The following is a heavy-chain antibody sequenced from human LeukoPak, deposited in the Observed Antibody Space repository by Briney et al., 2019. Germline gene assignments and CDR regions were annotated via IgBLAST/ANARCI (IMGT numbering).Heavy chain of an antibody. Sequence: PSETLSLTCNVSGGSVSSSNHHWAWIRQSPGMGLEWVGTFFSTGRTSQNPDPSLKSRVTISVDTSKNQFSLKLSSVTAADTAVYYCARGYGRWFGDPLGYYGMDVWGQGTTVTVSS. CDR3: ARGYGRWFGDPLGYYGMDV. CDR1: GGSVSSSNHH. D-gene: IGHD3-10*01. J-gene: IGHJ6*02. V-gene: IGHV4-39*01. CDR2: FFSTGRT.